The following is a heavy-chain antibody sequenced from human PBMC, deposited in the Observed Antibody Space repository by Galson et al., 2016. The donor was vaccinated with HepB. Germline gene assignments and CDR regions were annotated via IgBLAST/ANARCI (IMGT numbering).Heavy chain of an antibody. V-gene: IGHV3-23*01. CDR1: GFIFSNYV. CDR3: AKGLNWNYFDY. Sequence: SLRLSCAASGFIFSNYVMSWVRQAPGKGLEWVSAVTSSGGSTYYADSVKGRFTISRDNSKDTLYLQMNSLSAEDTAVYYCAKGLNWNYFDYWGQGTLVTVSS. D-gene: IGHD1-1*01. J-gene: IGHJ4*02. CDR2: VTSSGGST.